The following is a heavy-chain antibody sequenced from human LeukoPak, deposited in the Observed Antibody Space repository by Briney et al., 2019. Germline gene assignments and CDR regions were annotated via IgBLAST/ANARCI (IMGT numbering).Heavy chain of an antibody. CDR2: ISGSGDST. CDR1: GFTFSSYA. Sequence: GGSLRLSCAASGFTFSSYAMNWVRQAPGKGLEWGSAISGSGDSTYYADSVKGRFTISRDNSKNTLYLQMNSLRAEDTAVYYCAKDTAMALFGYWGQGTLVTVSS. CDR3: AKDTAMALFGY. J-gene: IGHJ4*02. D-gene: IGHD5-18*01. V-gene: IGHV3-23*01.